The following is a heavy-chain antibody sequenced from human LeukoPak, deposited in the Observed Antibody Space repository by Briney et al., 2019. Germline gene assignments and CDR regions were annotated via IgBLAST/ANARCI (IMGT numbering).Heavy chain of an antibody. CDR3: ARSAGGGTPDLLDI. V-gene: IGHV3-30-3*01. J-gene: IGHJ3*02. Sequence: GGSLRLSCAASGFIFKSYSLHWVRQAPGKGLEWVAVIAYDGSNKYGDSVKGRFTISRDNSKKTLFLQMNKLKSEDTAVYYCARSAGGGTPDLLDIWGQGTMVTVSS. CDR1: GFIFKSYS. D-gene: IGHD3-16*01. CDR2: IAYDGSNK.